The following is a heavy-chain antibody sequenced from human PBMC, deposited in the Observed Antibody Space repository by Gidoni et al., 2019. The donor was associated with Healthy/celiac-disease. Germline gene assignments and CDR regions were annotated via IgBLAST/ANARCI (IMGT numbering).Heavy chain of an antibody. V-gene: IGHV3-7*01. Sequence: SWVRQAPGKGLEWVANIKQDGSEKYYVDSVKGRFTISRDNAKNSLYLQMNSLRAEDTAVYYCASVSRLIAVAGDGGMDVWGQGTPVTVSS. CDR3: ASVSRLIAVAGDGGMDV. J-gene: IGHJ6*02. D-gene: IGHD6-19*01. CDR2: IKQDGSEK.